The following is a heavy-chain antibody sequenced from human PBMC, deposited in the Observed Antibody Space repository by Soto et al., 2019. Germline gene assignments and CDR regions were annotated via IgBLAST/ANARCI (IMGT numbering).Heavy chain of an antibody. Sequence: GASVKVSCKASGYTFTSYDINWVRQATGQGLEWMGWMNPNSGNTGYAQKFQGRVTMTRNTSISTAYMELSSLRSEDTAVYYCARVATVTDAFDIWGQGKMVTVSS. CDR2: MNPNSGNT. CDR3: ARVATVTDAFDI. V-gene: IGHV1-8*01. CDR1: GYTFTSYD. J-gene: IGHJ3*02. D-gene: IGHD4-17*01.